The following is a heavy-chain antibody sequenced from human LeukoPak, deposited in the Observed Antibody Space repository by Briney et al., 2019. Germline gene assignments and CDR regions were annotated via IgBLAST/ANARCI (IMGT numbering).Heavy chain of an antibody. J-gene: IGHJ4*02. CDR2: ISTSSSYI. D-gene: IGHD2-15*01. CDR3: ARAYCSGGSCYPFDY. Sequence: GGSLRLSCAASGFTFSSYYMNWVRQAPGKGLEWVSSISTSSSYIYYADSVKGRFTISRDTAKNSLYLQMNSLRAEDTAVYYCARAYCSGGSCYPFDYWGQGTLVTVSS. CDR1: GFTFSSYY. V-gene: IGHV3-21*01.